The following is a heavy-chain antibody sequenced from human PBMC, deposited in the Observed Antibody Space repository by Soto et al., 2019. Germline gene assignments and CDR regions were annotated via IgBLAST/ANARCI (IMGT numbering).Heavy chain of an antibody. CDR2: IRSKANSYAT. D-gene: IGHD5-12*01. CDR1: GFTFSGSA. J-gene: IGHJ4*02. CDR3: TRPISDGYNLYANDY. V-gene: IGHV3-73*01. Sequence: PGGSLRLSCAASGFTFSGSAMHWVRQASGKGLEWVGRIRSKANSYATAYAASVKGRFTISRDDSKNTAYLQMNSLKTEDTAVYYCTRPISDGYNLYANDYWGQGTRVTVSS.